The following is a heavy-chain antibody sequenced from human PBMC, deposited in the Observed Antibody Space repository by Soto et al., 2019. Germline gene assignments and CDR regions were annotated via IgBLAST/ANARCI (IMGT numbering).Heavy chain of an antibody. D-gene: IGHD3-10*01. CDR3: ARVVYGSFDC. J-gene: IGHJ4*02. Sequence: QVQLQESGPGLVKPSETQSLTCTVSGGSVSSGSSYWSWIRQPPGKGLDWIGHIFYSGSTNYNPSLRSRVTISVDTSKNQFSLKLSSVTAADTAVFYCARVVYGSFDCWGQGTLVTVSS. V-gene: IGHV4-61*01. CDR2: IFYSGST. CDR1: GGSVSSGSSY.